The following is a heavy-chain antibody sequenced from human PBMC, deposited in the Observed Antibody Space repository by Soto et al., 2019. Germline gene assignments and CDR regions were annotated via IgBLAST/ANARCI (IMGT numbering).Heavy chain of an antibody. J-gene: IGHJ6*03. CDR1: GGTFSSYT. V-gene: IGHV1-69*04. D-gene: IGHD3-10*01. CDR3: ARDAGDYYYMDV. CDR2: IIPILGIA. Sequence: SVKVSCKASGGTFSSYTISWVRQAPGQGLEWMGRIIPILGIANYAQKFQGRVTITADKSTSTAYMELSSLRSEDTAVYYCARDAGDYYYMDVWGKGITVTSP.